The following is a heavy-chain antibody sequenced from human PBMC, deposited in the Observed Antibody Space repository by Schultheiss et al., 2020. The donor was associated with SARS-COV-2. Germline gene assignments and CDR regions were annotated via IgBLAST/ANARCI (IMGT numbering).Heavy chain of an antibody. J-gene: IGHJ4*02. CDR1: GYTFTSYG. CDR3: ARELTVAGTTFNFDY. V-gene: IGHV1-18*01. Sequence: ASVKVSCKASGYTFTSYGISWVRQAPGQGLEWMGWISAYNGNTNYAQKLQGRVTITADESTSTAYMELSSLRSEDTAVYYCARELTVAGTTFNFDYWGQGTLVTVSS. CDR2: ISAYNGNT. D-gene: IGHD6-19*01.